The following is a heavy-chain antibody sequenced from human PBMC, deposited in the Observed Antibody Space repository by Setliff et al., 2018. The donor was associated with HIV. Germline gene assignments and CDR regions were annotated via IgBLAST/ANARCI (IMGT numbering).Heavy chain of an antibody. J-gene: IGHJ4*02. D-gene: IGHD4-4*01. CDR1: EFTFSDYY. CDR2: ITGSGSTT. Sequence: ETLRLSCAASEFTFSDYYMSWVRQAPGKGLEWVSAITGSGSTTYYADSVKGRFTISRDNSNNTLFLHMDNLRAEDTAVYYCAKSDYNFNNLAGPNYFDYWGQGALVTVSS. CDR3: AKSDYNFNNLAGPNYFDY. V-gene: IGHV3-23*01.